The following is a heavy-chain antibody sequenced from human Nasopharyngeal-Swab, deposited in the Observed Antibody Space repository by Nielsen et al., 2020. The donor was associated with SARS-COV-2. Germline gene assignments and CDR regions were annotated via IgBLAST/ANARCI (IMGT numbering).Heavy chain of an antibody. V-gene: IGHV3-11*06. D-gene: IGHD5-18*01. CDR3: AREGSYGPVSYMDV. Sequence: GESLKISCAASGFTFSDYYMSWIRQAPGKGLEWVSSISSSSSYIYYADSVKGRFTISRDNAKNSLYLQMNSLRAEDTAVYYCAREGSYGPVSYMDVWGKGTTVTVSS. CDR2: ISSSSSYI. J-gene: IGHJ6*03. CDR1: GFTFSDYY.